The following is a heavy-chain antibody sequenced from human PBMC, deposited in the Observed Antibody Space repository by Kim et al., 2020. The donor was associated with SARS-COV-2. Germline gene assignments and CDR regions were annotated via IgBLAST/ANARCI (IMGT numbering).Heavy chain of an antibody. Sequence: SETLSLTCAVYGGSFSGYYWSWIRQPPGKGLEWIGEINHSGSTNYNPSLKSRVTISVDTSKNQFSLKLSSVTAADTAVYYCARGVAVAGTEVNETFDYWGQGTLVTVSS. CDR1: GGSFSGYY. CDR3: ARGVAVAGTEVNETFDY. J-gene: IGHJ4*02. CDR2: INHSGST. V-gene: IGHV4-34*01. D-gene: IGHD6-19*01.